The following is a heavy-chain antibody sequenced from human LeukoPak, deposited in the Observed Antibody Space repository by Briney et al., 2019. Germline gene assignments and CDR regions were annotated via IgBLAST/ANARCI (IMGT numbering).Heavy chain of an antibody. J-gene: IGHJ4*02. V-gene: IGHV3-23*01. CDR2: ISGSGGST. D-gene: IGHD1-1*01. Sequence: GGSLRLSCAASGFTFSSYAMSWVRQAPGKGLEWVSAISGSGGSTYYADSVKGRSTISRDNSKNTLYLQINSLRAEDTAVYYCAKATGTFYYFDYWGQGTLVTVSS. CDR1: GFTFSSYA. CDR3: AKATGTFYYFDY.